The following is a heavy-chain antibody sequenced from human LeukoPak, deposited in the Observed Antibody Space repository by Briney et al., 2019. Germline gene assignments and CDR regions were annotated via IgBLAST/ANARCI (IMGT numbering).Heavy chain of an antibody. CDR2: INWNGGST. CDR1: GFTFDDYG. Sequence: PGGSLRLSCAASGFTFDDYGMSWVRQAPGKGLEWVSGINWNGGSTGYADSVKGRFTISRDNAKNSLYLQMNSLRAEDTAVYYCARVRLQPRTLLDDAFDIWGQGTMVTVSS. V-gene: IGHV3-20*04. D-gene: IGHD1-14*01. J-gene: IGHJ3*02. CDR3: ARVRLQPRTLLDDAFDI.